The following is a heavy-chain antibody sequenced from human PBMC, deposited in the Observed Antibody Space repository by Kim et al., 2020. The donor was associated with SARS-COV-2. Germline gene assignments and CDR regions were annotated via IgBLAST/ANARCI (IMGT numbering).Heavy chain of an antibody. J-gene: IGHJ6*01. CDR2: SRNEANTYTI. V-gene: IGHV3-72*01. Sequence: GGSLRLSCATSGFSFNDYYINWVRQSPARGLEWVGRSRNEANTYTIEYAASVKGRATISRDFSQKSLSLEMTDLRTEDTAVYYCVRGGASTGYFSGMDV. D-gene: IGHD3-9*01. CDR1: GFSFNDYY. CDR3: VRGGASTGYFSGMDV.